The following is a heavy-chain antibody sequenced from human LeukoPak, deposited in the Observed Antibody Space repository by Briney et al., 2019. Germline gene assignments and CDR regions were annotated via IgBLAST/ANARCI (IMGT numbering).Heavy chain of an antibody. CDR1: GFTFSSYG. V-gene: IGHV3-30*18. D-gene: IGHD6-13*01. Sequence: PGRSLRLSCAASGFTFSSYGMHWVRQAPGKGLEWVAVISYDGSNKYYADSVEGRFTISRDNSKNTLYLQMNSLRAEDTAVYYCAKGYQQLVPHWGQGTLVTVSS. J-gene: IGHJ4*02. CDR2: ISYDGSNK. CDR3: AKGYQQLVPH.